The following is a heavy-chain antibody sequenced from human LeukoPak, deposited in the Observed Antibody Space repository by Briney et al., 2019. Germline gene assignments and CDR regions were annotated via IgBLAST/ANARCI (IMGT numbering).Heavy chain of an antibody. CDR1: GGPISSSSYY. Sequence: PSETLSLTCTASGGPISSSSYYWGWIRQPPGKGLEWIGSIYYSGSTYYNPSLKSRVTISVDTSKNQFSLKLSSVTAADTAVYYCARFVDTAMVFDYWGQGTLVTVSS. V-gene: IGHV4-39*01. CDR3: ARFVDTAMVFDY. D-gene: IGHD5-18*01. CDR2: IYYSGST. J-gene: IGHJ4*02.